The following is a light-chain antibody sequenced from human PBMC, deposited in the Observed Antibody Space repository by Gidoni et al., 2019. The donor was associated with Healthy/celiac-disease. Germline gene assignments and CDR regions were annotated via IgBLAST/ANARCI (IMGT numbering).Light chain of an antibody. V-gene: IGLV1-40*01. J-gene: IGLJ2*01. CDR3: QSYDSSLSGSVV. Sequence: QSVLTQPPSVSGDPGQRVTISCTGSSSNIGAGYDVHWYQHLPGTAPKLLIYGNSNRPSGVPDRFSGSKSGTSASLAITGLQAEDEADYYCQSYDSSLSGSVVFGGGTKLTVL. CDR2: GNS. CDR1: SSNIGAGYD.